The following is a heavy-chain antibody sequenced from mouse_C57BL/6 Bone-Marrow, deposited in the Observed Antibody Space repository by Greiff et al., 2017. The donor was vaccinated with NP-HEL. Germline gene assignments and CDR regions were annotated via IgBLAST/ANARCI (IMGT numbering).Heavy chain of an antibody. CDR3: ARLGVVASDY. J-gene: IGHJ2*01. CDR1: GYTFTSYT. V-gene: IGHV1-4*01. D-gene: IGHD1-1*01. CDR2: INPSSGYT. Sequence: VQLQQSGAELARPGASVKMSCKASGYTFTSYTMHWVKQRPGQGLEWIGYINPSSGYTKYNQKFKDKATLTADKSSSTAYMQLSSLTSEDSAVYSCARLGVVASDYWGQGTTLTVAS.